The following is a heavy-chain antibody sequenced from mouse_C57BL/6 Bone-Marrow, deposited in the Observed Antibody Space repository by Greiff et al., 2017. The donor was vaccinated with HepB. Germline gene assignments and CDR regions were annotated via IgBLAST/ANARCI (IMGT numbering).Heavy chain of an antibody. CDR2: IRNKANNHAT. CDR3: TRRGYYGSRGYFDY. Sequence: EVQGVESGGGLVQPGGSMKLSCAASGFTFSDAWMDWVRQSPEKGLEWVAEIRNKANNHATYYAESVKGRFTISRDDSKSSVYLQMNSLRAVDTGIYYCTRRGYYGSRGYFDYWGQGTTLTVSS. D-gene: IGHD1-1*01. J-gene: IGHJ2*01. CDR1: GFTFSDAW. V-gene: IGHV6-6*01.